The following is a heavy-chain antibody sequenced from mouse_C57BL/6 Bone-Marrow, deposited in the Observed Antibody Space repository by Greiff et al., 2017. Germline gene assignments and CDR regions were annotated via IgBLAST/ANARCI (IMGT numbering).Heavy chain of an antibody. D-gene: IGHD2-3*01. CDR3: ARLRDGYWCAY. Sequence: QVQLQQPGAELVKPGASVTLSCKASGYTFTSYWMHWVKQRPGQGLEWIGMIHPNSGSTNYNEKFKSKATLTVDKSSSTAYMQLSSLTSEDSAGYYCARLRDGYWCAYWGQGTLVTVSA. J-gene: IGHJ3*01. V-gene: IGHV1-64*01. CDR2: IHPNSGST. CDR1: GYTFTSYW.